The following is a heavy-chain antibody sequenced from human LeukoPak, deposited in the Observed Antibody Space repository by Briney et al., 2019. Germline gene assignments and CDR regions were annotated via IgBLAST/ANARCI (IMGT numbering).Heavy chain of an antibody. J-gene: IGHJ4*02. Sequence: PSETLSLTCTVSGGFISSSHYWSWIRQPPGKTLEWIGYIYYSGSTNYNPSLRSRVTISVDSSKNQFSLKLSSVTAADTAVYYCARGSGQWGFDSWGQGTLVTVSS. CDR1: GGFISSSHY. CDR3: ARGSGQWGFDS. D-gene: IGHD3-10*01. CDR2: IYYSGST. V-gene: IGHV4-59*11.